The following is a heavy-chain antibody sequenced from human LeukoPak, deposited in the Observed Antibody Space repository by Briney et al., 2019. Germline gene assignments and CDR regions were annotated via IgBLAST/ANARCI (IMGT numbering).Heavy chain of an antibody. CDR1: AFIFSTYE. V-gene: IGHV3-48*03. D-gene: IGHD1-7*01. J-gene: IGHJ4*02. CDR2: ISSRGSTI. Sequence: PGGSLRLSCAASAFIFSTYEMNWVRQAPGKGLEWVSYISSRGSTIYYADSVKGRFTISRDNAKNSLYLQMNSLRAEDTAIYYCARGRDGELDYWGQGTLVTVSS. CDR3: ARGRDGELDY.